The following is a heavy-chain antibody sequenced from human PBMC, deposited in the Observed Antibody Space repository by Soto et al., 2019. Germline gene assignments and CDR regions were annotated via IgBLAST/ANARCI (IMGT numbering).Heavy chain of an antibody. CDR3: ARLPGWSFYDFWSGYPYGLDV. CDR2: ISYDGSNK. CDR1: GFTFSSYA. J-gene: IGHJ6*02. V-gene: IGHV3-30-3*01. D-gene: IGHD3-3*01. Sequence: GGSLRLSCEASGFTFSSYAMDWVRQAPGKGLEWVAVISYDGSNKYYADSVKGRFTISRDNSKNTLYLQMNSLRAEDTAVYYCARLPGWSFYDFWSGYPYGLDVWGQGTTVTVSS.